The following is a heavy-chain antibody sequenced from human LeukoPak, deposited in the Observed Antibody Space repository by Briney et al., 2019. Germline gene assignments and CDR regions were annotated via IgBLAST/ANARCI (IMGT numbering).Heavy chain of an antibody. CDR3: AREGRGYRLFDY. D-gene: IGHD3-16*02. J-gene: IGHJ4*02. Sequence: PSETLSLTCTVSGGSVSSNGYFWNWIRQHPGKGLEWIGYIYYSGSTYYNPSLKSRVTISVDTSKNQFSLKLSSVTAADTAVYYCAREGRGYRLFDYWGQGTLVTVSS. CDR2: IYYSGST. V-gene: IGHV4-31*03. CDR1: GGSVSSNGYF.